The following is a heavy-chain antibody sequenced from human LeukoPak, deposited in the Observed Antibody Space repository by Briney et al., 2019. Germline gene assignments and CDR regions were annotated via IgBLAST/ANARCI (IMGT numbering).Heavy chain of an antibody. D-gene: IGHD1-1*01. Sequence: GGSLRLSCAASGFTFSNYAVDWLRQAPGKGLEWVSPISGSGGSTYYADSVKGRFTISRDNSKNTLYLQMNSLRAEDTAVYYCAKGGTHWPTGYYYMDVWGKGTTVTVSS. V-gene: IGHV3-23*01. CDR2: ISGSGGST. CDR1: GFTFSNYA. CDR3: AKGGTHWPTGYYYMDV. J-gene: IGHJ6*03.